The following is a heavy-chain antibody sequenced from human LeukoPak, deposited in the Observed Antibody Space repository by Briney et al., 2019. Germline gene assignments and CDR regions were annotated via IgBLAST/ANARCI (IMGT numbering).Heavy chain of an antibody. Sequence: GGSVRLSCLASGFTFLIYALHSVRQAPGTGVEYVSAISSDGDRTYNADTVKGRFTISRDNSKNTLYLQMSSLRTEDTAVYYCVRSSASSGTNCFDPWGQGTLVTVSS. CDR1: GFTFLIYA. J-gene: IGHJ5*02. CDR3: VRSSASSGTNCFDP. D-gene: IGHD1-7*01. CDR2: ISSDGDRT. V-gene: IGHV3-64D*09.